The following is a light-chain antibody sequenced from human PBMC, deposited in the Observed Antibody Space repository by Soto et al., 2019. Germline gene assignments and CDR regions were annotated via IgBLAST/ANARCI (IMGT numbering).Light chain of an antibody. J-gene: IGKJ4*01. CDR1: QSLLHSNGYTY. CDR2: LGS. V-gene: IGKV2-28*01. CDR3: MQALQAPLT. Sequence: DIVMTQSPLSLPVTPGEPASISCRSSQSLLHSNGYTYLDWYLQKPGQSPQLLIYLGSNRASGVPDRISGSGSGTDFTLKISRVEAEDVGVYYCMQALQAPLTLGGGTKVEIK.